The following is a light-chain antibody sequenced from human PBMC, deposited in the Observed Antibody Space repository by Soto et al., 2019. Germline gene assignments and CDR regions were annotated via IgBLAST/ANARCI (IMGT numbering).Light chain of an antibody. J-gene: IGLJ2*01. V-gene: IGLV2-11*01. CDR3: CSYAGSDALI. CDR1: RSEVGSYHY. CDR2: DGS. Sequence: QSALTQPRSVSGSPGESVTISCSGTRSEVGSYHYVSWYQQYHGKAPKVMIYDGSERPSEVPVRFSGSKSGKTASLTISGLQAADEDEYFCCSYAGSDALIFGGGTKVTVL.